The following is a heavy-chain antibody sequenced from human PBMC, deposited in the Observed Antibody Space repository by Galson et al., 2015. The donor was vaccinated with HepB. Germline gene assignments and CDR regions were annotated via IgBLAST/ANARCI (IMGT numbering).Heavy chain of an antibody. D-gene: IGHD1-26*01. Sequence: SLRLSCAASGFTVSSNYMSWVRQAPGKGLEWVSVIYSGGSTYYADSVKGRFTISRDNSKNTLYLQMNSLRAEDTAVYYCARGKGELLRSNNWFDPWGQGTLVTVSS. CDR2: IYSGGST. CDR1: GFTVSSNY. V-gene: IGHV3-66*01. J-gene: IGHJ5*02. CDR3: ARGKGELLRSNNWFDP.